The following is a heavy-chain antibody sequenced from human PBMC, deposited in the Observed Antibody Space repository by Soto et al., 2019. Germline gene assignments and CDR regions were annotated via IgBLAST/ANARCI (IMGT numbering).Heavy chain of an antibody. CDR3: VRDKQLLPSSGYYYGMDV. V-gene: IGHV4-31*03. CDR2: IYYSGNT. D-gene: IGHD2-2*01. Sequence: QVQLQESGPGLVKPSQTLSLTCTVSGGSINSGDYYWSWIRQHPGKGLEWIAYIYYSGNTYYNPSLRSRVTISVDTSKNQFSLKLTSVTAADTAVYYCVRDKQLLPSSGYYYGMDVWGQGTTVTVSS. J-gene: IGHJ6*02. CDR1: GGSINSGDYY.